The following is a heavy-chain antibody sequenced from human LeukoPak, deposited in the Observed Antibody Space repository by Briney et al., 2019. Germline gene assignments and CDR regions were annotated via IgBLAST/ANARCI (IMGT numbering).Heavy chain of an antibody. V-gene: IGHV4-59*01. J-gene: IGHJ3*02. CDR1: GGSISSYY. CDR3: ARGYYDILTGYSHDAFDI. CDR2: IYYSGST. Sequence: PSETLSLTCTVSGGSISSYYWSWIRQPPGKGLEWIGYIYYSGSTNYNPSLKSRVTISVDTSKNQFSLKLSSVTAADTAVYYCARGYYDILTGYSHDAFDIWGQGTMVTVSS. D-gene: IGHD3-9*01.